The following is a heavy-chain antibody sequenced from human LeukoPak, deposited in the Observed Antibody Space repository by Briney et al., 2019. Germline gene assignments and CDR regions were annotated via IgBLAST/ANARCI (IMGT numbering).Heavy chain of an antibody. CDR2: INPNSGGT. J-gene: IGHJ4*02. D-gene: IGHD2-15*01. Sequence: ASVKVSCKASGYTFTGYYMHWVRQAPGQGLEWMGWINPNSGGTNYAQKFQGRVTMTRDTSISTAYMELSRLRSDGTAVYYCARSRSGGSCYNYWGQGTLVTVSS. V-gene: IGHV1-2*02. CDR3: ARSRSGGSCYNY. CDR1: GYTFTGYY.